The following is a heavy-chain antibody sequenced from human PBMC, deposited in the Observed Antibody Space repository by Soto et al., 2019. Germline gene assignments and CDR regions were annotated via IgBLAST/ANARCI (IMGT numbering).Heavy chain of an antibody. CDR3: ARGLSGIAAVAPDY. CDR1: GYTFTSYG. V-gene: IGHV1-18*01. D-gene: IGHD6-13*01. J-gene: IGHJ4*02. Sequence: GASVKVSCKASGYTFTSYGISWVRQAPGQGLEWMGWISAYNGNTSYAQKLQGRVTMTTDTSTSTAYMELRSLRSDDTAVYYCARGLSGIAAVAPDYWGQGTLVTVSS. CDR2: ISAYNGNT.